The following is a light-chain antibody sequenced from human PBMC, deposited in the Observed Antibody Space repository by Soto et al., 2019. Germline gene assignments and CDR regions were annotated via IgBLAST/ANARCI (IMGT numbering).Light chain of an antibody. CDR3: QQYNSYPWT. J-gene: IGKJ1*01. CDR1: QSISSW. V-gene: IGKV1-5*01. Sequence: DLQITQSRSTLSASVGDRVNITCRASQSISSWLAWYQQKPGKAPKLLIYDASSLESGVPSRFSGSGSGTEFTLTITSLQPDDFATYYCQQYNSYPWTFGQGTRVDIK. CDR2: DAS.